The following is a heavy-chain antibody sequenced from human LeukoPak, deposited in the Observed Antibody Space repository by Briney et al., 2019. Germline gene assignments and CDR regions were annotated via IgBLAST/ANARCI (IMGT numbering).Heavy chain of an antibody. CDR2: IYYSGSI. CDR1: GGSFSSYY. J-gene: IGHJ4*02. D-gene: IGHD3-10*01. CDR3: ARVINRGMGFDY. Sequence: SETLSLTCAVYGGSFSSYYWSWIRQPPGKGLEWIGYIYYSGSINYNPSLKSRVTISIDTSKNQFSLKLSSVTAADTAVYYCARVINRGMGFDYWGQGTLVTVSS. V-gene: IGHV4-59*01.